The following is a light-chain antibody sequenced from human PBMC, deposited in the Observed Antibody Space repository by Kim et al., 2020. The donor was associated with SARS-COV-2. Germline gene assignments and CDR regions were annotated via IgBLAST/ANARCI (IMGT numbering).Light chain of an antibody. J-gene: IGLJ1*01. V-gene: IGLV2-11*01. CDR2: DVT. CDR3: CSDAGSYTYV. Sequence: GRSVTISCTGTSSDVGGYNYVSWYQQYPGKAPILMIYDVTKRPSGVPDRFSGSKSGNTASLTISGLQAEDEADYYCCSDAGSYTYVFGSGTKVTVL. CDR1: SSDVGGYNY.